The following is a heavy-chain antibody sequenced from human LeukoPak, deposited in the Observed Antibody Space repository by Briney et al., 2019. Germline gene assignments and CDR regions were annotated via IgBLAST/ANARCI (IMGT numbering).Heavy chain of an antibody. CDR2: INPNSGGT. Sequence: ASVKVSCKASGYTFTGYYMHWVRQAPGQGLEWMGRINPNSGGTNYAQKFQGRVTMTRDTPISTAYMELSRLRSDDTAVYYCVRDRKTLVGAISAVDYWGQGTLVTVSS. J-gene: IGHJ4*02. CDR3: VRDRKTLVGAISAVDY. V-gene: IGHV1-2*06. D-gene: IGHD1-26*01. CDR1: GYTFTGYY.